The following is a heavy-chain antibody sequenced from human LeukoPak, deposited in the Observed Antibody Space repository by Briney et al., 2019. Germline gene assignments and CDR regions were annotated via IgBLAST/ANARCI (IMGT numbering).Heavy chain of an antibody. J-gene: IGHJ3*02. CDR3: ARDGCGGGDCYSNDAFDI. CDR2: ISSSSSTI. CDR1: GFTFSSYS. Sequence: GGSLRLSCAASGFTFSSYSMNWVRQAPGKGLEWVSYISSSSSTIYYADSVKGRFTISRDNAKNSLYLQMNSLRAEDTAVYYCARDGCGGGDCYSNDAFDIWGQGTMVTVSS. D-gene: IGHD2-21*01. V-gene: IGHV3-48*01.